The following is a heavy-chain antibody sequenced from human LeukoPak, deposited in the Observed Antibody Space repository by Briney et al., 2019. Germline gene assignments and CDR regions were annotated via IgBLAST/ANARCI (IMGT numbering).Heavy chain of an antibody. CDR2: IKQDGTEK. V-gene: IGHV3-7*01. Sequence: PGGSLRLSCAASGFTFSNYWMTWVRQAPGKGLQWVANIKQDGTEKNYVDSVKGRFTISRDNAKNSVYLQMNSLRAEDTAVYYCARDRPITISGVVILPWGQGTTVTVSS. D-gene: IGHD3-3*01. CDR1: GFTFSNYW. CDR3: ARDRPITISGVVILP. J-gene: IGHJ6*02.